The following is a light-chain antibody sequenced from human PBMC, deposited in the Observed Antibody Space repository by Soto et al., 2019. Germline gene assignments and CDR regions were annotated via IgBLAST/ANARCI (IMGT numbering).Light chain of an antibody. Sequence: DIQLTQSPSFLSASVGDRVTITCRASQGISSYLAWYQQKPGKAPKLLIYAASTLQSGVPSRFSGSGSGTEFTLTIISLQPEDFATYYCQQLNGYLYTFGQGTKLEIK. J-gene: IGKJ2*01. CDR3: QQLNGYLYT. V-gene: IGKV1-9*01. CDR2: AAS. CDR1: QGISSY.